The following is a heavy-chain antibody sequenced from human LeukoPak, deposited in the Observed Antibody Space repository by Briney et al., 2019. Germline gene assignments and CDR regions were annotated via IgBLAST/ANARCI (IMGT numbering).Heavy chain of an antibody. CDR1: GDSLSTSSAA. CDR2: TYYRSKWYN. CDR3: TRATGSAAAGSAAYSYYYGMDV. V-gene: IGHV6-1*01. Sequence: SQTLSLTCAISGDSLSTSSAAWTWIRQSPSRGLEWLGRTYYRSKWYNDYAVSVRSRITINPDTSKNQFSLQLNSVTPGDTAVYYCTRATGSAAAGSAAYSYYYGMDVWGQGTRVTVSS. J-gene: IGHJ6*02. D-gene: IGHD6-13*01.